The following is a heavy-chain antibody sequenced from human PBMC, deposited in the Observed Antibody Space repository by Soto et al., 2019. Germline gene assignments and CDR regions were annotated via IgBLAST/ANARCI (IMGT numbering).Heavy chain of an antibody. J-gene: IGHJ6*02. D-gene: IGHD6-19*01. CDR1: GDSVSSNSAA. Sequence: PSQTLSLTCAISGDSVSSNSAAWNWIRQSPSRGLEWLGRTYYRSKWYNDYAVSVKSRITINPDTSKNQFSLQLNSVTPEDTAVYYCARGVGGFRQWLTTYYYYGMDVWGQGTTVTVSS. V-gene: IGHV6-1*01. CDR3: ARGVGGFRQWLTTYYYYGMDV. CDR2: TYYRSKWYN.